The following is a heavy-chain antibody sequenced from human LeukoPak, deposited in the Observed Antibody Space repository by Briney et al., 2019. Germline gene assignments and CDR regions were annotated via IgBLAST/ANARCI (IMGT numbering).Heavy chain of an antibody. J-gene: IGHJ4*02. V-gene: IGHV3-74*01. CDR1: GFTFSPYW. Sequence: GGSLRLSCAASGFTFSPYWMHWVRHAPGKGLVWVSRINGDGSSTGYADSVKGRFTISRDNAKNTLYLQMNRLRAEDTAVYYCAREASPGRLDYWGQGTLVTVSS. CDR3: AREASPGRLDY. CDR2: INGDGSST.